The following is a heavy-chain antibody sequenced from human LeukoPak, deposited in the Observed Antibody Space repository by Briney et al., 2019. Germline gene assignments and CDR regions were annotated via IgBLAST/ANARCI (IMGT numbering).Heavy chain of an antibody. CDR1: GFTFSSYA. CDR3: AKSSGDYKTKFDS. V-gene: IGHV3-23*01. J-gene: IGHJ4*02. D-gene: IGHD4-17*01. CDR2: IGGSGGST. Sequence: PGGSLRLSCAASGFTFSSYAMSWVRQAPGKGLEWVSGIGGSGGSTYYADSMKGRLTISRDNSKSTVYLQMNSLRAEDTAVYYCAKSSGDYKTKFDSWGQGTLVTVSS.